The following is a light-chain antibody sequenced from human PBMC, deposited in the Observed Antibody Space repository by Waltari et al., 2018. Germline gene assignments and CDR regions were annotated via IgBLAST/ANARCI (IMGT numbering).Light chain of an antibody. CDR3: SSYISSSVPVV. Sequence: QSALTQPASVSGSPGQSITIPCTGTSSDVGGHTHISWYQQHQGKAPKVMIYDVSNRPSGVSNRFSGSKSGNTASLTISGVQVEDEADYYCSSYISSSVPVVFGGGTKLTVI. J-gene: IGLJ2*01. CDR2: DVS. CDR1: SSDVGGHTH. V-gene: IGLV2-14*03.